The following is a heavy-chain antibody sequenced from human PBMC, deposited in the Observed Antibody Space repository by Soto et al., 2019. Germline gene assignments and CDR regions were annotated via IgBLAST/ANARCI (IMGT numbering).Heavy chain of an antibody. CDR1: GYTLTELS. CDR2: FDPEDGET. J-gene: IGHJ3*02. CDR3: ATDRDTRDAFDI. Sequence: ASVKVSCKVSGYTLTELSVHWVRQAPGKGLEWMGGFDPEDGETIYAQKFQGRVTMTEDTSTDTAYMELSSLRSEDTAVYYCATDRDTRDAFDIWGQGTMVTVSS. D-gene: IGHD2-2*02. V-gene: IGHV1-24*01.